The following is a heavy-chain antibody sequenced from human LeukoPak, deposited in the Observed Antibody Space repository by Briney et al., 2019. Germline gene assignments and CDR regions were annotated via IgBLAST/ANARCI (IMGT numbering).Heavy chain of an antibody. CDR2: VYRTGIT. CDR1: GYPIIGGYH. D-gene: IGHD3-9*01. V-gene: IGHV4-38-2*02. J-gene: IGHJ4*02. CDR3: ARVDWTFDF. Sequence: SETLSLTCSVSGYPIIGGYHWGWIRPPPGKGLEWIGSVYRTGITYYNPSLKGRVAISVDTSKNQFSLELSSVTAADTALYFCARVDWTFDFWGQGTLVTVSS.